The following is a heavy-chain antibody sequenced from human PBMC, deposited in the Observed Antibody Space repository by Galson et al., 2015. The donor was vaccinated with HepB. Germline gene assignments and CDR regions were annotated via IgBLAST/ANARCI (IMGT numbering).Heavy chain of an antibody. D-gene: IGHD6-19*01. CDR2: INQGGGAN. J-gene: IGHJ3*02. CDR1: GSRFDSHF. Sequence: SLRLSCAASGSRFDSHFMAWVRQTPVKGLEWVADINQGGGANFYLDSVKGRFTISRDNAKNSVFLQMNSLRAEDTAVYFCARETSSSGWTGDALDIWGQGTRVTVSS. CDR3: ARETSSSGWTGDALDI. V-gene: IGHV3-7*03.